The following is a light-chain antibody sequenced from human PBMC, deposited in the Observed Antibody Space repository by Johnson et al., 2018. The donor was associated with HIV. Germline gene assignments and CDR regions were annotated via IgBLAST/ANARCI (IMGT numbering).Light chain of an antibody. CDR3: GTWDSSLSGV. CDR2: DNN. Sequence: QPVLTQPPSVSAAPGQKVTISCSGSSSNIGNNYVSWYQQFPGTAPKLLIYDNNKRPSGIPDRFSGSKSGTSATLGITGLQTGDEADYYCGTWDSSLSGVFGTGTKVTVL. V-gene: IGLV1-51*01. CDR1: SSNIGNNY. J-gene: IGLJ1*01.